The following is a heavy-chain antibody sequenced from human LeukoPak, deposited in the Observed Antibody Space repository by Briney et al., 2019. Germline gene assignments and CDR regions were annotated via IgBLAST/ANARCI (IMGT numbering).Heavy chain of an antibody. CDR3: AKGAKGPIPTELFLEWLLYVDY. J-gene: IGHJ4*02. V-gene: IGHV3-33*06. D-gene: IGHD3-3*01. Sequence: GGSLRLSCAASGFTFSSYGMHWVRQAPGKGLEWVAVIWYDGSNKYYADSVKGRFTISRDNSKNTLYLQMNSLRAEDTAVYYCAKGAKGPIPTELFLEWLLYVDYWGQGTLVTVSS. CDR2: IWYDGSNK. CDR1: GFTFSSYG.